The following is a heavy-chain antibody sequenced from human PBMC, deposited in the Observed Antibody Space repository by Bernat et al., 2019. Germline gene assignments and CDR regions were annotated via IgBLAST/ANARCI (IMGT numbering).Heavy chain of an antibody. Sequence: QLQLQESGSGLVKPSQTLSLTCAVSGGSISSGAYSWTWIRQPPGKGLEWIGYIYHSGSTYYNPSLKSRVTISVDRSKNQISLKLGSVAAADTAVYYCARADVRAVATTTPRNYSHYYGMDVWGQGTAVTVSS. CDR1: GGSISSGAYS. D-gene: IGHD5-12*01. V-gene: IGHV4-30-2*01. J-gene: IGHJ6*02. CDR2: IYHSGST. CDR3: ARADVRAVATTTPRNYSHYYGMDV.